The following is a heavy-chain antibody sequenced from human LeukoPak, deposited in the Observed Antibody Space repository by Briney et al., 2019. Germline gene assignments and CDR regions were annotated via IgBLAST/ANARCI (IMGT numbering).Heavy chain of an antibody. Sequence: GGSLRLSCAASGFTVSSNYMSWVRQAPGKGLVWVSRINSDGSRTTYADSVKGRFTISRDNAKNTLYLQMNSLRTEDTAVYYCARPETQYSSGLDGFDIWGQGTMVTVSS. V-gene: IGHV3-74*01. CDR1: GFTVSSNY. J-gene: IGHJ3*02. CDR2: INSDGSRT. CDR3: ARPETQYSSGLDGFDI. D-gene: IGHD6-19*01.